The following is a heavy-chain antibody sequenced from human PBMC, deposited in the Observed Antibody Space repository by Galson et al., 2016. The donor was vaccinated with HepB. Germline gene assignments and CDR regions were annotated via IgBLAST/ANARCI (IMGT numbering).Heavy chain of an antibody. CDR2: FDPEDDET. Sequence: QSGAEVKKPGESLTISCKVSGYTLTEFSMHWVRQAPGKGLEWMGGFDPEDDETIYAQKFQGRVTLTEDTSTDTAYMELSSLRSEDTAVYYCATHGQDRSRAYAAFDIWGQGTMVTVSS. D-gene: IGHD3-16*01. J-gene: IGHJ3*02. V-gene: IGHV1-24*01. CDR3: ATHGQDRSRAYAAFDI. CDR1: GYTLTEFS.